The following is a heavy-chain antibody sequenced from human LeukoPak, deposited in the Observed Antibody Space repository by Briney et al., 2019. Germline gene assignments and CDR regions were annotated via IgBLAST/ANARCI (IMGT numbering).Heavy chain of an antibody. CDR3: TTDSGWSYTFDY. D-gene: IGHD6-19*01. Sequence: GGSLRLSCAASGFTFSNAWMSWVRQAPGKGLEWVGRIKSKTDGGTTDYAAPVKGRFTISRDDSKNTLYLQMNSLKTEDTAVYYCTTDSGWSYTFDYWGQGTLVTVSS. V-gene: IGHV3-15*01. CDR1: GFTFSNAW. J-gene: IGHJ4*02. CDR2: IKSKTDGGTT.